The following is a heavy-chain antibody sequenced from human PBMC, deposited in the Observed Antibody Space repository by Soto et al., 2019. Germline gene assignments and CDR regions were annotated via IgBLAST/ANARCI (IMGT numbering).Heavy chain of an antibody. V-gene: IGHV4-39*01. Sequence: QLQLQESGPGLLKPSETLSLRCTVSGGAVSNSNYYWGWIRQPPGKGLEWIGNIYHSGSTYYNPSLKSRVTMSVDTSKNQFSLNLRSMTAADTAVYYCARFKYDSSGDGGHWGQGRLVTVSA. CDR3: ARFKYDSSGDGGH. D-gene: IGHD6-19*01. J-gene: IGHJ4*02. CDR2: IYHSGST. CDR1: GGAVSNSNYY.